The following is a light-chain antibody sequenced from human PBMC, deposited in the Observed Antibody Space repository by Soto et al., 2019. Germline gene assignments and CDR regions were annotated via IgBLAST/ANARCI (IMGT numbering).Light chain of an antibody. J-gene: IGKJ1*01. Sequence: IVLTQSPGTLSLSPGERTTLSCRASQSVSSSYLAWYQQKPGQAPGLLIYGAFKRATGIPDRFSGSGSGTDFTLTISRMEPEDFEVYCCQQYGSSPRTFGQGTKVDIK. CDR2: GAF. V-gene: IGKV3-20*01. CDR3: QQYGSSPRT. CDR1: QSVSSSY.